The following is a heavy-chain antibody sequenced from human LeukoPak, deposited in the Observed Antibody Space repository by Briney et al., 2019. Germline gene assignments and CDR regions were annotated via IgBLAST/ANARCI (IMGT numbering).Heavy chain of an antibody. CDR1: GFPFDDYG. J-gene: IGHJ4*02. D-gene: IGHD2-15*01. CDR2: ISDTGNT. CDR3: AKAPVTTCRGAFCYPFDY. Sequence: GGSLRLSCAASGFPFDDYGMSWVRQAPGKGLEWVSAISDTGNTYHADSVKGRLTISRDSSKNTLFLQMNRLRPEDAAVYYCAKAPVTTCRGAFCYPFDYWGLGTLVTVSS. V-gene: IGHV3-23*01.